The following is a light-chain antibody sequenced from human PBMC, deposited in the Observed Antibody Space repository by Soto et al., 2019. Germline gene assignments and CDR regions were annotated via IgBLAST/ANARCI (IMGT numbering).Light chain of an antibody. CDR2: KAS. CDR3: QQYNSYLYT. J-gene: IGKJ5*01. V-gene: IGKV1-5*03. CDR1: QSISSW. Sequence: DIHMTQSPSTLSASVGDRVTITCRASQSISSWLAWYQQKPGKAPKLLIYKASSLESGVPSRFSGSGSGTEFTLTISSLQPDDFETYYCQQYNSYLYTFGQGTRLEIK.